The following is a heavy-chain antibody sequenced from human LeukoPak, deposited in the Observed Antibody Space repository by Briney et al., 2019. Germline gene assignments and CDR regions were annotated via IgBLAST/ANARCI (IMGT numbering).Heavy chain of an antibody. CDR3: AKDFEFKWQQPSDH. CDR2: ISGTGGNT. CDR1: GFNLHEYT. J-gene: IGHJ4*02. Sequence: GGSLRLSCVVSGFNLHEYTMHWVRQVPGKGLEWVSGISGTGGNTYYADSVKGRFTISRDNSKNMLYLQMNTLTAEDTAIYFCAKDFEFKWQQPSDHWGQGTPVTVSS. V-gene: IGHV3-23*01. D-gene: IGHD1/OR15-1a*01.